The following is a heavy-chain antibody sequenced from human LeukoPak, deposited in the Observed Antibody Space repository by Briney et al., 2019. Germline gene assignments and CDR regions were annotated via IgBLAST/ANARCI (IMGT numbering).Heavy chain of an antibody. CDR3: ARVVSYGVVVTIFDY. D-gene: IGHD3-22*01. V-gene: IGHV4-39*07. Sequence: PSETLSVTFTVSGGSISSSSYYWGWIRQPPGKGLEWIGSIYYSGSTYYNPCLKSRVTISVDTSKNQFSLKLSSVTAADTAVYYCARVVSYGVVVTIFDYWGQGTLVTVSS. J-gene: IGHJ4*02. CDR2: IYYSGST. CDR1: GGSISSSSYY.